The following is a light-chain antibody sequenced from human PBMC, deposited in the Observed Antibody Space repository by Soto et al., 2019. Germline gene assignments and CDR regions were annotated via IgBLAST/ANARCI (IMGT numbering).Light chain of an antibody. V-gene: IGLV1-47*01. J-gene: IGLJ1*01. Sequence: QSVLTQPPSVSGTPGQRVTISCSGSISNIGNNYVYWFQQLPGMAPKVLSNRNDQRPSGVPDRFSGSKSGTSASLAISGLRSEDEAEYYCAAWDDTERSYVFGTGTKVTVL. CDR1: ISNIGNNY. CDR3: AAWDDTERSYV. CDR2: RND.